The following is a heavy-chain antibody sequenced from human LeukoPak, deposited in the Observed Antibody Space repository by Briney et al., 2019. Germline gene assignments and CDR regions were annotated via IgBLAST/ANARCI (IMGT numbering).Heavy chain of an antibody. CDR2: ISSSGRTI. CDR1: GFTFSSYE. CDR3: ARVSGTYLDY. V-gene: IGHV3-48*03. D-gene: IGHD3-16*02. J-gene: IGHJ4*02. Sequence: PGGSLRLSCAASGFTFSSYEMNWVRQAPGKGLEWVSYISSSGRTIYYADSVKGRFTISRDNAKNSLYLQMNSLRAEDTAVYYCARVSGTYLDYWGQGTLVTVSS.